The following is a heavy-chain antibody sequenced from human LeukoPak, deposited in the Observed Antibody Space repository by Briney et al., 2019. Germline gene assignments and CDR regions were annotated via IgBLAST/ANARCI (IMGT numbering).Heavy chain of an antibody. Sequence: ASVKVSCKASGYTFTGYYMHWVRQAPGQGLEWMGWINPNSGGTNYAQKFQGWVTMTRDTSISTAYMELSRLRSDDTAVYYCAREGPNLAGWNYGMDVWGKGTTVTVSS. CDR1: GYTFTGYY. CDR3: AREGPNLAGWNYGMDV. J-gene: IGHJ6*04. V-gene: IGHV1-2*04. D-gene: IGHD3-9*01. CDR2: INPNSGGT.